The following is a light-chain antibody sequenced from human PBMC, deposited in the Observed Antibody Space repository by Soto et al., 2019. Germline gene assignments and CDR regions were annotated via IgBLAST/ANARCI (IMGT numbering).Light chain of an antibody. Sequence: EIGLTQSPGTLSLSPGERATLSCRASETVAGSYLAWYQQKPGQAPRLLIHGASTRATGIADRFSGSGSGTDFTLTISRLEPEDFAEYHCQQYNNWPQTFGQGTKVDIK. V-gene: IGKV3-20*01. CDR2: GAS. CDR1: ETVAGSY. J-gene: IGKJ1*01. CDR3: QQYNNWPQT.